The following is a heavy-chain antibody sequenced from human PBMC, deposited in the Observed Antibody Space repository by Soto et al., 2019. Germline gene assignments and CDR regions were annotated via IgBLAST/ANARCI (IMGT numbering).Heavy chain of an antibody. CDR3: ARGGYSSSWHYYYYYMDV. Sequence: ASVKVSCKASGYTFTSYDINWVRQATGQGLEWMGWMNPNSGNTGYAQKFQGRVTMTRNTSISTAYMELSSLRSEDTAVYYCARGGYSSSWHYYYYYMDVWGKGTTVTVSS. D-gene: IGHD6-13*01. CDR2: MNPNSGNT. J-gene: IGHJ6*03. CDR1: GYTFTSYD. V-gene: IGHV1-8*01.